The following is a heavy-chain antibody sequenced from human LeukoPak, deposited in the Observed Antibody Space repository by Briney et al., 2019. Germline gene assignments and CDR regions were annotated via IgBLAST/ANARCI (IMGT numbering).Heavy chain of an antibody. CDR3: ARNPWGSGSDY. CDR2: IYYSGST. Sequence: SETLSLTCTVSGGSISSYYWSWIRQPPGKGLEWIGYIYYSGSTNYNPSLKSRVTTSVDTSKNQFSLKLSSVTAADTAVYYCARNPWGSGSDYWGQGTLVTVSS. J-gene: IGHJ4*02. D-gene: IGHD6-19*01. CDR1: GGSISSYY. V-gene: IGHV4-59*13.